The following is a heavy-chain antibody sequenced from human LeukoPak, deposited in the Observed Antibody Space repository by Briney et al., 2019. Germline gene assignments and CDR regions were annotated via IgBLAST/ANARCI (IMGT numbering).Heavy chain of an antibody. CDR2: INGDGSET. J-gene: IGHJ4*02. CDR3: ARVRMGDDFNPFDY. CDR1: GFTFSSFW. D-gene: IGHD3-16*01. V-gene: IGHV3-74*01. Sequence: PGGSLRLSCAASGFTFSSFWIYWVRHAPGKGLVWVSCINGDGSETIYADSVKGRFTISRDNAKNTVYLQMNSLRAEDTAVYYCARVRMGDDFNPFDYWGQGTLVTVSS.